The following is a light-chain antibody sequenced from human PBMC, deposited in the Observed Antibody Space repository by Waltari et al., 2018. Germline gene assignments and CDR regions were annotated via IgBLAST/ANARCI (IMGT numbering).Light chain of an antibody. CDR1: QSVSRN. CDR2: AAS. J-gene: IGKJ1*01. Sequence: EVVMTQSPATLSVSPGESATLSCRASQSVSRNVVWYQQRPGRAPRPLIYAASPRATDTPARFSGSGSGTEFSLTISSLQSEDFAVYYCQQFNDWPRTFGQGTRVEIK. V-gene: IGKV3-15*01. CDR3: QQFNDWPRT.